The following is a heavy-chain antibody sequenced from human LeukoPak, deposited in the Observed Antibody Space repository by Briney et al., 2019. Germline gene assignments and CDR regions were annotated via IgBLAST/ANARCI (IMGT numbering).Heavy chain of an antibody. V-gene: IGHV1-18*01. CDR1: GYTFTSYG. D-gene: IGHD3-10*01. CDR2: ISAYNGNT. J-gene: IGHJ3*02. CDR3: ARGFYGSGSYSNAFDI. Sequence: ASVKVSCKASGYTFTSYGISWVRQAPGQGLEWMGWISAYNGNTNYAQKLQGRVTMTTDTSTSTAYMELRSLRSDGTAVYYCARGFYGSGSYSNAFDIWGQGTMVTVSS.